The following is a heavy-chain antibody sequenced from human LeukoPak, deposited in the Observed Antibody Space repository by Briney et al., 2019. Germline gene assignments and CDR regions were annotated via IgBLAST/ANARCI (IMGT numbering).Heavy chain of an antibody. D-gene: IGHD1-1*01. J-gene: IGHJ5*02. V-gene: IGHV1-2*02. CDR2: INPKSGGT. CDR1: VYTFTGYY. CDR3: ARHMTTANNWFDP. Sequence: ASVNVSCTASVYTFTGYYMHWVRQAPGQGLEGMGWINPKSGGTNYEQKFQGRVIMTRDTSISTAYMELSRLTSDDTAVYYCARHMTTANNWFDPWGQGTLVTVSS.